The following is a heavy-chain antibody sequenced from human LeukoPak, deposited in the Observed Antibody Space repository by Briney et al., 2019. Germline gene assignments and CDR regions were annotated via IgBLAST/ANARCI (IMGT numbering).Heavy chain of an antibody. J-gene: IGHJ2*01. CDR3: ARGVTLYYYFDL. CDR1: GGSLSGYY. Sequence: SETLSLTCAVYGGSLSGYYWSWFRQPPGKGLEWIGEMHYTGATNYSPSLKSRVTISAGTSKNQFSLKVNSVTAADTAVYYCARGVTLYYYFDLWGRGTLVTASS. V-gene: IGHV4-34*01. CDR2: MHYTGAT. D-gene: IGHD4-23*01.